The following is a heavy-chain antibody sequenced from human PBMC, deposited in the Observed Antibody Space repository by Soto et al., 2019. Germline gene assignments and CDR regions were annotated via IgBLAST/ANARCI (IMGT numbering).Heavy chain of an antibody. V-gene: IGHV1-69*02. CDR1: GGTFSSYT. CDR2: IIPILGIA. D-gene: IGHD3-3*01. J-gene: IGHJ4*02. Sequence: SVKVSCKASGGTFSSYTISWVRQAPGQGLEWMGRIIPILGIANYAQKFQGRVTITADKSTSTAYMELSSLRSEDTAVYYCARANLFLEWPTWDYYFVYWGQGTLVTVS. CDR3: ARANLFLEWPTWDYYFVY.